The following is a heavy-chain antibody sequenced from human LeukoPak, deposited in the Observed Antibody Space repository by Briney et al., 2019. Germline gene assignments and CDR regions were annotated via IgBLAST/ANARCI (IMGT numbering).Heavy chain of an antibody. Sequence: GGSLRLSCAASGFTFSSYWMHWVRQAPGKGLVWVSRINSDGSSTSYADSVKGRFTISRDNAKNTLYLQMNSLRAGDTAVYYCAKDGTDYYYYYMDVWGKGTTVTVSS. V-gene: IGHV3-74*01. CDR2: INSDGSST. CDR1: GFTFSSYW. J-gene: IGHJ6*03. CDR3: AKDGTDYYYYYMDV.